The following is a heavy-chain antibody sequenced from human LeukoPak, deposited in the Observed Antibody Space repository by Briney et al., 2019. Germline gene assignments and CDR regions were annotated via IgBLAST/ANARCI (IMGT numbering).Heavy chain of an antibody. V-gene: IGHV4-4*07. D-gene: IGHD3-10*01. Sequence: PSETLSLTCTVSGGSISGYYWSWIRQPAGKGLEWIGRIYTSGSTNYNPSLKSRVTISVDTSKNQFSLKLSSVTAADTAVYYCATSLDMVIFDSWGLGTLVTVSS. CDR3: ATSLDMVIFDS. CDR2: IYTSGST. CDR1: GGSISGYY. J-gene: IGHJ4*02.